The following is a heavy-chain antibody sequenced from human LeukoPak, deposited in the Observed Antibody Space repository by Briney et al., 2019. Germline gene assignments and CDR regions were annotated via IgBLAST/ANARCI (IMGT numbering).Heavy chain of an antibody. CDR2: ISAYNGNT. V-gene: IGHV1-18*01. D-gene: IGHD1-26*01. Sequence: ASVKVSCKASGYTFTSYGISWVRQAPGQGLGGMGWISAYNGNTNYAQKLQGRVTMTTDTYTSTAYMELRSLRSDDTAVYYCARRGSGSYYGSYWGQGTLVTVSS. CDR3: ARRGSGSYYGSY. CDR1: GYTFTSYG. J-gene: IGHJ4*02.